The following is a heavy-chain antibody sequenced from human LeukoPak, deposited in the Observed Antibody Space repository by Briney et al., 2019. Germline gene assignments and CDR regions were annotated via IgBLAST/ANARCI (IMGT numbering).Heavy chain of an antibody. V-gene: IGHV4-39*07. Sequence: PSETLSLTCTVSGGSISSGDYYWSWIRQPPGKGLEWIGEINHSGSTNYNPSLKSRVTISVDTSKNQFSLKLSSVTAADTAVYYCARGGGGVDTAMVLYDYWGQGTLVTVSS. CDR1: GGSISSGDYY. D-gene: IGHD5-18*01. CDR2: INHSGST. J-gene: IGHJ4*02. CDR3: ARGGGGVDTAMVLYDY.